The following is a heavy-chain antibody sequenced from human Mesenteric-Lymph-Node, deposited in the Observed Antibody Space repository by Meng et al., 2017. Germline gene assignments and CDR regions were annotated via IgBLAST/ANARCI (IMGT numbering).Heavy chain of an antibody. CDR2: TSHSGST. CDR3: ARAMASSNYHN. D-gene: IGHD3-3*01. V-gene: IGHV4-4*02. CDR1: GGAISRSDW. J-gene: IGHJ4*02. Sequence: VQQHGSGPGLVKPSDTLSLPCAGSGGAISRSDWLSWVRQAPRKGLEWIGETSHSGSTNYSQYLKSRVTISLDKSKNQLSLKLNSVTAADTAVYYCARAMASSNYHNWGRGTLVTVSS.